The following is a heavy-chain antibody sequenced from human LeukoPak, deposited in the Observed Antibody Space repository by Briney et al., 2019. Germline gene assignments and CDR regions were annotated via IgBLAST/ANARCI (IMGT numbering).Heavy chain of an antibody. D-gene: IGHD1-26*01. V-gene: IGHV4-39*07. J-gene: IGHJ4*02. CDR1: GGSIISSSYY. Sequence: SETLSLTCSVSGGSIISSSYYCAWIRQPPGKGLEWIATINYSGTTHYNPSLKSRVTISADTSNNQFSLKLNSVTAADTAVYYCARGRWISGNYYNFDCWGQGTLVTVSS. CDR2: INYSGTT. CDR3: ARGRWISGNYYNFDC.